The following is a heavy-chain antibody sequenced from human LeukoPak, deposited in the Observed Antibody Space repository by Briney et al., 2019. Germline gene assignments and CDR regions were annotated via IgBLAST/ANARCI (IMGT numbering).Heavy chain of an antibody. J-gene: IGHJ3*02. D-gene: IGHD3-3*01. CDR1: GGSISSYY. V-gene: IGHV4-4*07. CDR2: IYTSGST. Sequence: SETLSLTCTVSGGSISSYYWNWIRQPAGKGLEWIGRIYTSGSTNYNPSLKSRVTMSVDTSKNQFSLKLSSVTAADTAVYYCARQASAANYDFWSGTRNDAFDIWGQGTMVTVSS. CDR3: ARQASAANYDFWSGTRNDAFDI.